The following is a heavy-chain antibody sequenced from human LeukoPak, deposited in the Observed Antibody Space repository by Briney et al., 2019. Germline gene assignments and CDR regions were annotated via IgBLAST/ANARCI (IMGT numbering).Heavy chain of an antibody. CDR3: AKVVSGFHFDC. Sequence: QPGGSLRLSCAAPGFTFSTFGMSWVRRAPGKGPEWVSGITGSGATTYYADSVKGRFTISRDNSQNTLYLQMNTLRAEDTAVYYCAKVVSGFHFDCWGQGTLVTVSS. CDR2: ITGSGATT. D-gene: IGHD1-26*01. CDR1: GFTFSTFG. V-gene: IGHV3-23*01. J-gene: IGHJ4*02.